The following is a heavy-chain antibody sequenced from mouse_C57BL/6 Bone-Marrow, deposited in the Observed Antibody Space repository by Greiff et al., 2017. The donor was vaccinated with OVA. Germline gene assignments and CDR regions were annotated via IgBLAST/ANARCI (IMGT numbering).Heavy chain of an antibody. V-gene: IGHV1-69*01. D-gene: IGHD2-4*01. J-gene: IGHJ3*01. CDR2: IDPSDSYT. CDR3: ARDDDAWFAY. Sequence: QVQLQQPGAEFVMPGASVKLSCKASGYTFTSYWMHWVKQRPGQGLEWIGEIDPSDSYTNYNQKFKGKSTLTVDKSSSTAYMQLSSLTSEDSAVYYCARDDDAWFAYWGQGTLVTVSA. CDR1: GYTFTSYW.